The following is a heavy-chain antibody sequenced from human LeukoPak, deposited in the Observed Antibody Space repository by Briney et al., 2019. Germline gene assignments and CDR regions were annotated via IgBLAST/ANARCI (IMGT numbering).Heavy chain of an antibody. CDR2: INPNSGGT. V-gene: IGHV1-2*02. Sequence: ASVKVSCKTSGYTFTGYYMHWVRQAPGQGLEWMGWINPNSGGTNYAQKFQGRVTMTRDTSISTAYMELSRLRSDDTAVYYCARDACSSTSCSNDYWGQGTLVTVSS. J-gene: IGHJ4*02. D-gene: IGHD2-2*01. CDR1: GYTFTGYY. CDR3: ARDACSSTSCSNDY.